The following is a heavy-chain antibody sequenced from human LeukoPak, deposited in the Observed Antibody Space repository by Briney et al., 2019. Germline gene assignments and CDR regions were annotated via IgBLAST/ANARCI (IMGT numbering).Heavy chain of an antibody. CDR1: GYTFTGYY. J-gene: IGHJ3*02. V-gene: IGHV1-69*13. D-gene: IGHD3-22*01. CDR2: IIPIFGTA. CDR3: ARSEAYDSSGYYYLI. Sequence: SVTVSCKASGYTFTGYYMHWVRQAPGQGLEWMGGIIPIFGTANYAQKFQGRVTITADESTSTAYMELSSLRSEDTAVYYCARSEAYDSSGYYYLIWGQGTMVTVSS.